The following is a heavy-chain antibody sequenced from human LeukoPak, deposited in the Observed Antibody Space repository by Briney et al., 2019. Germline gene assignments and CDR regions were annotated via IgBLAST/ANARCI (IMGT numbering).Heavy chain of an antibody. CDR3: TKGFYDSGSSLSALDH. CDR1: GFTFSSYG. D-gene: IGHD3-10*01. Sequence: GGSLRLSCAASGFTFSSYGMSWVRQAPGKGLQWDSGISVSGGTTHYADSVKGRFTISRDNSKHTLYLQMNSLRAEDTALYYCTKGFYDSGSSLSALDHWGQGTLVTVSS. CDR2: ISVSGGTT. V-gene: IGHV3-23*01. J-gene: IGHJ4*02.